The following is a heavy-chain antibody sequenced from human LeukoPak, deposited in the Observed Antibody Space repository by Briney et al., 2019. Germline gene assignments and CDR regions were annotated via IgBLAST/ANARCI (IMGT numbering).Heavy chain of an antibody. CDR2: IYYSGST. CDR3: ARGAPYSSGWYVGVSYYYYGMDV. V-gene: IGHV4-59*01. CDR1: GGSISSYY. Sequence: PSETLSLTCTVSGGSISSYYWSWIRQPPGKGLEWIGYIYYSGSTNYNPSLKRRVTISVDTSKNQFSLKLSSVTAADTAVYYCARGAPYSSGWYVGVSYYYYGMDVWGQGTTVTVSS. D-gene: IGHD6-19*01. J-gene: IGHJ6*02.